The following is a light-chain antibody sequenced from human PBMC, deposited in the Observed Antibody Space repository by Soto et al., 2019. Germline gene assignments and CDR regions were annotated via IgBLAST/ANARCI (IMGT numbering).Light chain of an antibody. CDR1: QSISSY. J-gene: IGKJ3*01. Sequence: DIQMTQSPSSLSASVGDRVTITCRASQSISSYLNWYQQKSGEAPKLLIYAASSLQSGVPSRFSGSGSETEFTLTISSLQPEDVATYDCQRGYHTPFTCGPGTKVDIK. V-gene: IGKV1-39*01. CDR2: AAS. CDR3: QRGYHTPFT.